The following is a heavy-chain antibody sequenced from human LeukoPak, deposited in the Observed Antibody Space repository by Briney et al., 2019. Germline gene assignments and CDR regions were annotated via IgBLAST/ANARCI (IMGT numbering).Heavy chain of an antibody. V-gene: IGHV1-2*02. J-gene: IGHJ4*02. CDR3: ARHMRVVVAGRGGVDY. D-gene: IGHD2-21*01. CDR1: GYIFTDYY. CDR2: INPNSGDT. Sequence: GAPVKVSCKASGYIFTDYYLHWVRQAPGQGLEWMGWINPNSGDTNYAQIFQGRVAMTSDTSLNTVYMELSRLRSDDTAVYYCARHMRVVVAGRGGVDYWGQGTLVTVSS.